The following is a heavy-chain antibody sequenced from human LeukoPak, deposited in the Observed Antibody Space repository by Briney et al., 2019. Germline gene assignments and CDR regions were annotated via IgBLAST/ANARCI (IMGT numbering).Heavy chain of an antibody. V-gene: IGHV1-46*01. D-gene: IGHD3-22*01. CDR1: GYTFTSYY. CDR2: INPSGSSS. Sequence: ASVKVSCTASGYTFTSYYLHWVRQAPGQGLEWMGIINPSGSSSSYAQKFQGRVTMTTDTSTSTVYMELRSLRSEDTALYYCARSMIVEGRYYFDYWGQGTLVTVSS. CDR3: ARSMIVEGRYYFDY. J-gene: IGHJ4*02.